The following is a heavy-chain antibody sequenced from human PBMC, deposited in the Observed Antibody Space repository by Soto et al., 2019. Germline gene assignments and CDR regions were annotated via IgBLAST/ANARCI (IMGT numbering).Heavy chain of an antibody. V-gene: IGHV1-69*02. J-gene: IGHJ4*02. CDR2: IIPILGIA. Sequence: ASVKVSCKASGGTFSSYTTSWVRQAPGQGLEWIGRIIPILGIANYAHKFQGRVTIPADKSTSTAYMELSSLRSEDTAVYYCARVEVDCTNGVCYRFDYWGQGTLVTVSS. CDR3: ARVEVDCTNGVCYRFDY. D-gene: IGHD2-8*01. CDR1: GGTFSSYT.